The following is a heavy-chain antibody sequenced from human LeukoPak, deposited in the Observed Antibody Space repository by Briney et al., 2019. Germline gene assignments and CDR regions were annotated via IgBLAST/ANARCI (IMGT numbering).Heavy chain of an antibody. D-gene: IGHD3-22*01. CDR1: GFSFSSYG. CDR2: ITGSGGNT. CDR3: AVDWYDSSGYGTFDY. J-gene: IGHJ4*02. V-gene: IGHV3-23*01. Sequence: GGSLRLSCAASGFSFSSYGMSWVRQGPEKGLEWVSTITGSGGNTDYADSVKGRFTISRDNSKNTLYLQMHSLRAEDTAVYYCAVDWYDSSGYGTFDYWGQGTLVTVSS.